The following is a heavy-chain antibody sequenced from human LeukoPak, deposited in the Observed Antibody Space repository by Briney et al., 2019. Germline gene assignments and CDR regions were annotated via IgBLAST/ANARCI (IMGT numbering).Heavy chain of an antibody. CDR2: ISSSSSYI. V-gene: IGHV3-21*01. Sequence: PGGSLRLSCAASGFTFSSYSMNWVRQAPGKGLEWVSSISSSSSYIYYADSVKGRFTISRDNSKNTLYLQMNSLRAEDTAVYYCARDIVVVPAAMRGGGDSDAFDIWGQGTMVTVSS. J-gene: IGHJ3*02. CDR1: GFTFSSYS. CDR3: ARDIVVVPAAMRGGGDSDAFDI. D-gene: IGHD2-2*01.